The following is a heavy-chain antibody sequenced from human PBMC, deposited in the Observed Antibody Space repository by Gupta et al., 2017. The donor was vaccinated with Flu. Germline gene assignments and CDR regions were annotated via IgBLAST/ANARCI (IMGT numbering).Heavy chain of an antibody. D-gene: IGHD3-3*01. CDR3: ARGGLWYGHYDFWSGYYMRGNYFDY. CDR1: GFTFSSYR. J-gene: IGHJ4*02. V-gene: IGHV3-21*01. CDR2: ISSSSSYI. Sequence: EVQLVDTGGGLVTPGGSLSLSCAASGFTFSSYRMNLVHQAPGKGLEWVSSISSSSSYIYYADSVKGRFTISRDNAKNSLYLQMNSLRAEDTAVYYCARGGLWYGHYDFWSGYYMRGNYFDYWGQGTLVTVSS.